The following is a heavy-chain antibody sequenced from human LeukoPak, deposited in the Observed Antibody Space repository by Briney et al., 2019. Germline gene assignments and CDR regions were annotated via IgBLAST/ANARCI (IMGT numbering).Heavy chain of an antibody. J-gene: IGHJ3*02. V-gene: IGHV4-34*01. D-gene: IGHD5-18*01. CDR3: ARPPRGYSYGYRAFDI. Sequence: SETLSLTCAVYGGSFSGYYWSWIRQPPGKGLEWIGEINHSGSTNYNPSLKSRVTISVDTSKNQFSLKLSSVTAADTAVYYCARPPRGYSYGYRAFDIWGQGTMVTVSS. CDR2: INHSGST. CDR1: GGSFSGYY.